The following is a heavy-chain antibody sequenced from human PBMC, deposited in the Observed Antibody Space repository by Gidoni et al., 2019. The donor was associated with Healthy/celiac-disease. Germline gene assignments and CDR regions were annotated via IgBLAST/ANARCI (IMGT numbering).Heavy chain of an antibody. CDR1: GYTFTSYY. J-gene: IGHJ6*02. Sequence: QVQLVQSGAEVKKPGPSVKVSCKASGYTFTSYYMHWVRQAPGQGLEWRGIINPSGCSTSYAQKFQGRVTMTRDTSTRTVYMELSSLRSEDTAVYYCASGTVVYYYGMDVWGQGTTVTVSS. CDR2: INPSGCST. V-gene: IGHV1-46*01. CDR3: ASGTVVYYYGMDV. D-gene: IGHD2-2*01.